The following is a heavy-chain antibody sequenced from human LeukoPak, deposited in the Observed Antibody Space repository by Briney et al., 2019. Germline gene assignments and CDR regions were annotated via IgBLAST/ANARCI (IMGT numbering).Heavy chain of an antibody. J-gene: IGHJ4*02. Sequence: PSETLSLTCTVSGGSISSYYWSWIRQPPGKGLEWIGYIYYSGSTKYNPSLKSRVTISVDTSKNQFSLKLSSVTAADTAVYYCARLVYYGSGRYYYFDYWGQGTLVTVSS. CDR3: ARLVYYGSGRYYYFDY. D-gene: IGHD3-10*01. CDR1: GGSISSYY. CDR2: IYYSGST. V-gene: IGHV4-59*01.